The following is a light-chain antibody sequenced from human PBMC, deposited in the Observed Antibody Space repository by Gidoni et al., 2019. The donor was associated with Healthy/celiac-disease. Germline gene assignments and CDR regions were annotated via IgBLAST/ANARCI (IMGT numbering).Light chain of an antibody. CDR1: QSVSTY. Sequence: EIVLTQSPATLSLSPVDRATLSCRASQSVSTYLAWYQQKPGQAPRLLIYDASNRATGIPARFSGSGSGTDFTLTISSLEPEDFAVYYCQQRSNWRETFGQGTKVEIK. CDR2: DAS. J-gene: IGKJ1*01. V-gene: IGKV3-11*01. CDR3: QQRSNWRET.